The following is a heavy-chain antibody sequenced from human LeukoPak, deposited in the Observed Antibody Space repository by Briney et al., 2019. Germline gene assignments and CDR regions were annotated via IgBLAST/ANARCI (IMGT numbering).Heavy chain of an antibody. CDR3: ARHLTRFLGGPYYYYMDV. CDR1: GYSFTSYW. J-gene: IGHJ6*03. Sequence: PGESLKISCKGSGYSFTSYWIGWVRQMPGKGLEWMGIIYPGDSDTRYSPSFQGQVTISADKSISTAYLQWSSLKASDTAMYYCARHLTRFLGGPYYYYMDVWGKGTTVTVSS. CDR2: IYPGDSDT. D-gene: IGHD3-3*01. V-gene: IGHV5-51*01.